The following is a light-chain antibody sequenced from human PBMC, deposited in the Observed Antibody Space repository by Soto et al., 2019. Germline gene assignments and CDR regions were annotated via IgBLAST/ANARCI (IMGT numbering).Light chain of an antibody. Sequence: EIVMTQSPATLSVSPGERVTLSCRASQSVTSNLAWYQQKPGQAPRLLIYGASTRATGTPARFSGSGSGTEFTLTISSLQSEDFAVYYCQQYNNWLGTFGQGTKVDNK. J-gene: IGKJ2*01. CDR1: QSVTSN. CDR3: QQYNNWLGT. V-gene: IGKV3-15*01. CDR2: GAS.